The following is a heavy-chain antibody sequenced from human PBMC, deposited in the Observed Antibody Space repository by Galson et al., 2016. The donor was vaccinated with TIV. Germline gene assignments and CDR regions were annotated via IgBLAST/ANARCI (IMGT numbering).Heavy chain of an antibody. CDR1: GGIFRSDA. CDR3: ARLPSYYGSGNHWFDP. CDR2: IIAIFGTA. Sequence: SVKVSCKVSGGIFRSDAISWVRQAPGQGLEWMGRIIAIFGTANYAQKFQGRVTITADESTNTVYLELSGLTSEDTAVYYCARLPSYYGSGNHWFDPWGQGTLVTVSS. J-gene: IGHJ5*02. D-gene: IGHD3-10*01. V-gene: IGHV1-69*13.